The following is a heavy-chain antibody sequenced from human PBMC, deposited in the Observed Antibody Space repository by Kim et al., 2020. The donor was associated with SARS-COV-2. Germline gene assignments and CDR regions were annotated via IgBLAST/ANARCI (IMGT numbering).Heavy chain of an antibody. J-gene: IGHJ3*02. CDR3: ARGSTANAFDI. V-gene: IGHV3-30*07. CDR2: K. Sequence: KDYADNLKDRFTNSRDNSKNTLYLQMSSLKVEETSVYYCARGSTANAFDIWGQGTMVTVSS. D-gene: IGHD5-18*01.